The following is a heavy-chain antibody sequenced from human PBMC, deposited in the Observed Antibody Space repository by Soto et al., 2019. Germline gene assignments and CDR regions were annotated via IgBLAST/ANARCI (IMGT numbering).Heavy chain of an antibody. J-gene: IGHJ4*02. CDR3: ARQYSSSYIDY. D-gene: IGHD6-13*01. V-gene: IGHV4-59*08. Sequence: SETLSLTCTVSGGSISSYYWSWIRQPPGKGLEWIGYIYYSGSTNYNPSLKSRVTISVDTSKNQFSLKLSSVTAADTAVYYCARQYSSSYIDYWGQGTLVTVSS. CDR2: IYYSGST. CDR1: GGSISSYY.